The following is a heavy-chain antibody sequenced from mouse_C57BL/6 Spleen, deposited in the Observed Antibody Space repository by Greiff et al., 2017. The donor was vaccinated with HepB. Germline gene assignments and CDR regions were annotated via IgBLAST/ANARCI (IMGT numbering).Heavy chain of an antibody. J-gene: IGHJ4*01. CDR3: ARDLDYYGSSPYYAMDY. CDR2: ISDGGSYT. Sequence: DVQLQESGGGLVKPGGSLKLSCAASGFTFSSYAMSWVRQTPEKRLEWVATISDGGSYTYYPDNVKGRFTISRDNAKNNLYLQMSHLKSEDTAMYYCARDLDYYGSSPYYAMDYWGQGTSVTVSS. CDR1: GFTFSSYA. D-gene: IGHD1-1*01. V-gene: IGHV5-4*01.